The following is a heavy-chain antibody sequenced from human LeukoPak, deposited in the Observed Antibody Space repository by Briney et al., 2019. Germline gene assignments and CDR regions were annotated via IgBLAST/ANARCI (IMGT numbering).Heavy chain of an antibody. D-gene: IGHD3-22*01. V-gene: IGHV4-39*02. Sequence: SETLSLTCTVSGGSISSSSYYWGWIRQPPGKGLEWIGSIYYSGSTYYNPSLKSRVTISVDTSKNQFSLKLSSVTAADTAVYYCARDYYDSSGHDAFDIWGQGKMVTVSS. CDR2: IYYSGST. CDR1: GGSISSSSYY. CDR3: ARDYYDSSGHDAFDI. J-gene: IGHJ3*02.